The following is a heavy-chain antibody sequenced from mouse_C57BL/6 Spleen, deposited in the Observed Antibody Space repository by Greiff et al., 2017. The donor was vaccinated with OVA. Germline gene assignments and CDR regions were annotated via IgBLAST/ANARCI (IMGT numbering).Heavy chain of an antibody. D-gene: IGHD3-2*02. Sequence: VQLQQPGTELVKPGASVKLSCKASGYTFTSYWMHWVKQRPGQGLEWIGNINPSNGGTNYNEKFESKATLTVDQSSSTAYMQLSSLTSEDSAVDYCARGNPTAQAIHFDYWGQGTTLTVSS. CDR1: GYTFTSYW. CDR3: ARGNPTAQAIHFDY. V-gene: IGHV1-53*01. CDR2: INPSNGGT. J-gene: IGHJ2*01.